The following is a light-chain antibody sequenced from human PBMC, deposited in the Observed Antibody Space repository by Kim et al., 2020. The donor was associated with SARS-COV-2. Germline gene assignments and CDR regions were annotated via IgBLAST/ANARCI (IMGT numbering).Light chain of an antibody. CDR1: QDITNY. J-gene: IGKJ4*01. CDR3: QQYDDPPLT. V-gene: IGKV1-33*01. CDR2: LSS. Sequence: SVGDRVIITCQASQDITNYLNWYQQKPRKTPKPLLYLSSNLEAGVPSRFSGSGSGTHFTFASSCLQPEDIGTYYCQQYDDPPLTFGGRTKVDIK.